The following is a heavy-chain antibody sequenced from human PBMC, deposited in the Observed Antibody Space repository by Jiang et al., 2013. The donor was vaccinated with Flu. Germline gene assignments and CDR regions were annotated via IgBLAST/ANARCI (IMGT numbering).Heavy chain of an antibody. CDR3: ASIVVDDAFDI. CDR1: GYSFTSYW. D-gene: IGHD2-15*01. J-gene: IGHJ3*02. Sequence: SLKISCKGSGYSFTSYWIGWVRQMPGRPEWMGIIYPGDSDTRYSPSFQGQVTISADKSISTAYLQWSSLKASDTAMYYCASIVVDDAFDIWGQGTMVTVSS. CDR2: IYPGDSDT. V-gene: IGHV5-51*01.